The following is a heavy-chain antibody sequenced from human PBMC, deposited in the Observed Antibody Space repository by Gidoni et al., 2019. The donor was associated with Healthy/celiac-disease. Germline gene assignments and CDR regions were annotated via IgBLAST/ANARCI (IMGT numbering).Heavy chain of an antibody. V-gene: IGHV5-51*01. Sequence: EVQLVQSGAEVKKPGESLKISCKGSGYSVTSYWIGWVRQMPGKGLELMGILYTGDSDTGYSPSFQGQVTISAYKSIITAYLQWSSLKASDTAMYYCARLTGCSGGSCYSGGPMYYFDYWGQGTLVTVSS. D-gene: IGHD2-15*01. CDR3: ARLTGCSGGSCYSGGPMYYFDY. CDR1: GYSVTSYW. J-gene: IGHJ4*02. CDR2: LYTGDSDT.